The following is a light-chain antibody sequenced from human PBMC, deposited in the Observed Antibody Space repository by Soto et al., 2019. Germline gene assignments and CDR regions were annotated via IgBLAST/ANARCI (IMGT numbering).Light chain of an antibody. V-gene: IGKV3-11*01. CDR2: DAS. CDR1: QSFSNY. J-gene: IGKJ5*01. Sequence: EIVLTQSPATLSLSPWERATLSCRASQSFSNYLAWYQQKPGQAPRLLIYDASTRATGIPARFSGSGSGTDFTLTISSLEPEDFAVYYCQQRSNWPLTFGQGTRLEIK. CDR3: QQRSNWPLT.